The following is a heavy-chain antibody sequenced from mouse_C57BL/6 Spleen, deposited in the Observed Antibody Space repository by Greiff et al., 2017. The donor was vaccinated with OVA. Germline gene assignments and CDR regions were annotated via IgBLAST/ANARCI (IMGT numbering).Heavy chain of an antibody. Sequence: EVQLQQSGPELVKPGALVKISCKASGYTFTDYYMNWVKQSHGKSLEWIGDINPNNGGTSYNQKFKGKATLTVDKSSSTAYMELRSLTSEDSAVYYCARWDFSIYYYGSSPCWGQGTLVTVSA. J-gene: IGHJ3*01. CDR3: ARWDFSIYYYGSSPC. V-gene: IGHV1-26*01. CDR1: GYTFTDYY. D-gene: IGHD1-1*01. CDR2: INPNNGGT.